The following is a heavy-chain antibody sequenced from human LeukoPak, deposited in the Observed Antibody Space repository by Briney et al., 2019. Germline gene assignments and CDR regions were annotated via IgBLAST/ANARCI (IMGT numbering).Heavy chain of an antibody. CDR1: GFTFSSYS. CDR3: ARDFGAGGTANFDY. CDR2: ISFSSATI. J-gene: IGHJ4*02. V-gene: IGHV3-48*01. D-gene: IGHD2-21*02. Sequence: GGSLRLSCEASGFTFSSYSMNWVCQAPGKGLEWVSYISFSSATIHYADSVKGRFTISRDNSKNTLYLQMNSLRAEDTAVYYCARDFGAGGTANFDYWGQGTLVTVSS.